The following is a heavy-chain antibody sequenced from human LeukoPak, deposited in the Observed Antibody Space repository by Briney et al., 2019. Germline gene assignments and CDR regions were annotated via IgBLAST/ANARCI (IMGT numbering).Heavy chain of an antibody. Sequence: GASVKVSCKAPGYTFTSYDINWVRQATGQGLEWMGWMNPNSGNTGYAQRFQGRVTMTRNTSISTAYMELSSLRSEDAAVYYCARGNYYYDSSGSDAFDIWGQGTMVTVSS. CDR1: GYTFTSYD. V-gene: IGHV1-8*01. CDR2: MNPNSGNT. J-gene: IGHJ3*02. CDR3: ARGNYYYDSSGSDAFDI. D-gene: IGHD3-22*01.